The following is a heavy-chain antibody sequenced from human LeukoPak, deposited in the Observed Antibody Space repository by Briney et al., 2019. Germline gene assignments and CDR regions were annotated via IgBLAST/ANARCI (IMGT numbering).Heavy chain of an antibody. D-gene: IGHD3-16*01. V-gene: IGHV3-53*01. CDR2: IYSGGST. CDR3: ITDYGYLRFGG. CDR1: GFTFSSYA. Sequence: GGSLRLSCAASGFTFSSYAMSWVRQAPGKGLEWVSVIYSGGSTYYADSVKGRFTISRDNSKNTLYLQMNSLRAEDTAVYYCITDYGYLRFGGRGQGTLVTVSS. J-gene: IGHJ4*02.